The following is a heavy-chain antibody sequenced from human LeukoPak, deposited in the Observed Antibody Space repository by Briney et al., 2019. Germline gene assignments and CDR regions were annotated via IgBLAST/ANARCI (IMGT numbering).Heavy chain of an antibody. CDR3: ARVDANTWYGKIDY. Sequence: ASVKVSCKASGYTFTGYYMHWVRQAPGQGLEWMGWINPNSGGTNYAQKFQGRVTMTRDTSINTAYMELNSLRSDDTAVYYCARVDANTWYGKIDYWGQGTLVTVSS. CDR2: INPNSGGT. J-gene: IGHJ4*02. D-gene: IGHD6-13*01. CDR1: GYTFTGYY. V-gene: IGHV1-2*02.